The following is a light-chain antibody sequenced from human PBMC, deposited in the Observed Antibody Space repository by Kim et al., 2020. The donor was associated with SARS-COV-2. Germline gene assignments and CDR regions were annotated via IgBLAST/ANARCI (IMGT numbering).Light chain of an antibody. CDR3: QSYDSSLGGSV. Sequence: RVTSPCTGRTSNIGAGYDVHWYQQLPGAAPNLLIYTNINRPSGVPDRFFGSKSGTSASLAITGLQAADEADYYCQSYDSSLGGSVFGGGTQLTVL. CDR2: TNI. CDR1: TSNIGAGYD. J-gene: IGLJ2*01. V-gene: IGLV1-40*01.